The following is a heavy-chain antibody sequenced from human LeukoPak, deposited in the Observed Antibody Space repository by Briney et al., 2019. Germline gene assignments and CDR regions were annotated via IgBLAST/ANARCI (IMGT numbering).Heavy chain of an antibody. D-gene: IGHD1-26*01. Sequence: GGSLRLSCPTSGFTFGDYGMTWFRQAPGKRLEWVAFIRGQAYGATIENAASVRGRFSISRDDSKGVAYLQMNGLETEDTAMYYCARAGPLVDLHGWYFDFWGQGTLVTVSS. CDR1: GFTFGDYG. CDR2: IRGQAYGATI. J-gene: IGHJ4*02. CDR3: ARAGPLVDLHGWYFDF. V-gene: IGHV3-49*03.